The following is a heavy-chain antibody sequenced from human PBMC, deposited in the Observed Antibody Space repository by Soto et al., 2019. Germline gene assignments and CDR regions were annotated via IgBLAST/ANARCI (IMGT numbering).Heavy chain of an antibody. CDR3: ARAGTGHNSGWTSELGY. D-gene: IGHD5-12*01. CDR1: GYTFSSYY. V-gene: IGHV1-46*01. Sequence: QVQLVQSGADLRKPGASVKVSCKASGYTFSSYYVHWVRQAPGQGLEWMGLINPSGVKTTYAQKFQGRVTMTRDTATTTVYMELSGLRSEDTAVYYCARAGTGHNSGWTSELGYWGQGTLVTVSS. CDR2: INPSGVKT. J-gene: IGHJ4*02.